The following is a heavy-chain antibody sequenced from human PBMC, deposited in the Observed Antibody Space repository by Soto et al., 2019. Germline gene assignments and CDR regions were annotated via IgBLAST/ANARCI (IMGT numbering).Heavy chain of an antibody. CDR3: ARLSRPNYYDTSGFFKDNWFDP. CDR1: GGTFNSYD. Sequence: SVKVSCKASGGTFNSYDINWVRQAPGQGLEWMGGIIPIVETPKYAQKFQGRVTITADESTNTVYMELSSLRSEDTAMYYCARLSRPNYYDTSGFFKDNWFDPWGQGTLVTVSS. D-gene: IGHD3-22*01. CDR2: IIPIVETP. V-gene: IGHV1-69*13. J-gene: IGHJ5*02.